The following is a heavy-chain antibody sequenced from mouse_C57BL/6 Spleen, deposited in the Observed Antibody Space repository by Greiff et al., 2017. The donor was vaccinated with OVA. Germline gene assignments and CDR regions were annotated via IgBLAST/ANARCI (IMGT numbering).Heavy chain of an antibody. CDR1: GFNIKDDN. Sequence: VQLQQSGAELVRPGASVKLSCTASGFNIKDDNMHWVKLRPEQGLEWIGWIDPENGDTEYASKFQGKATITADTSSYTAYLPHSSLTSEDTAVYYCTNDDYRVAYWGQRTLVTVSA. J-gene: IGHJ3*01. CDR3: TNDDYRVAY. D-gene: IGHD2-3*01. CDR2: IDPENGDT. V-gene: IGHV14-4*01.